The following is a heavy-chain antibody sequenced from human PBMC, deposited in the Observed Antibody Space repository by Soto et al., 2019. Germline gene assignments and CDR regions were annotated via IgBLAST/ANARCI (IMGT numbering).Heavy chain of an antibody. Sequence: QVQLQESGPGLVEPSQTLSLTCTVSGGSISGEGYYWSWIRQYSGRGLEWIGYIHYSGSNYSNPSLKRRVTIAVDTSKTQFFLKLTSVTAADTAVYYCARAWTATAGWANWFDRWGQGTLVTVSS. D-gene: IGHD6-13*01. CDR3: ARAWTATAGWANWFDR. CDR1: GGSISGEGYY. J-gene: IGHJ5*02. CDR2: IHYSGSN. V-gene: IGHV4-31*03.